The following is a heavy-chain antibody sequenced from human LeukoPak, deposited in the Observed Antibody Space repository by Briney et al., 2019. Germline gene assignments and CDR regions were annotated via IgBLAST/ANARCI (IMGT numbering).Heavy chain of an antibody. V-gene: IGHV3-23*01. CDR2: VTSRGVGT. J-gene: IGHJ4*01. CDR3: GSDPNGDYVGALGY. D-gene: IGHD4-17*01. CDR1: GFTFSSYA. Sequence: GGSLRLSCTDSGFTFSSYALAWVRQAPGKGLEWVAAVTSRGVGTHYADSVKGRFTISRDNSKNTIYLQMNSLRAEDTAIYYCGSDPNGDYVGALGYWGPGTLVTISS.